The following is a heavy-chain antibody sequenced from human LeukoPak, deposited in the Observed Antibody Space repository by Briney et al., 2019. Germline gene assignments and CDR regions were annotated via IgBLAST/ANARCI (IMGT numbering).Heavy chain of an antibody. D-gene: IGHD6-6*01. CDR2: IIPIFGTA. CDR3: AREWAGSSSPYYYMDV. Sequence: ASVKVSCKASGGTFSSYAISWVRQAPGQGLEWMGGIIPIFGTANYAQKFQGRVTITADESTSTAYMEQSSLRSEDTAVYYCAREWAGSSSPYYYMDVWGKGTTVTVSS. J-gene: IGHJ6*03. CDR1: GGTFSSYA. V-gene: IGHV1-69*13.